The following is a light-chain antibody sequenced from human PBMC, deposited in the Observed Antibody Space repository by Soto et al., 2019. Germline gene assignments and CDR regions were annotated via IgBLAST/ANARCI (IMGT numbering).Light chain of an antibody. CDR2: GAS. CDR3: QQRNNCPPVT. Sequence: EIVLTQSPGTLSLSPGEGATLSCRASQSVSSNYLAWYQQKPGHAPRLLIFGASNRASDIPARFSDSGSGTDCTLTNSSLEPEDFAVYYCQQRNNCPPVTVGGGTKVEIK. CDR1: QSVSSNY. V-gene: IGKV3-11*01. J-gene: IGKJ4*01.